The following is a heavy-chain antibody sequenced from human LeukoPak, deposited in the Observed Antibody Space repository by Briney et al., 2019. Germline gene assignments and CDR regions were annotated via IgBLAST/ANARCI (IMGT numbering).Heavy chain of an antibody. CDR3: ASTINPYYDSSGYLFDY. CDR1: GGTFSSYA. D-gene: IGHD3-22*01. V-gene: IGHV1-69*05. Sequence: GASVKVSCKASGGTFSSYAISWVRQAPGQGLEWMGGIIPIFGTANYAQKFQGRVTITTDESTSTAYMELSSLRSEDTAVYYCASTINPYYDSSGYLFDYWGQGTLVTVSS. CDR2: IIPIFGTA. J-gene: IGHJ4*02.